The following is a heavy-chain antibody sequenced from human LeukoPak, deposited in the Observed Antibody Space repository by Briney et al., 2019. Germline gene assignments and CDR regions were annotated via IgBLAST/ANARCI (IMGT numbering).Heavy chain of an antibody. D-gene: IGHD3-22*01. CDR3: ARIPHYYDGSAYPDY. Sequence: PSETLSLTCAVSGGSISSSNWWSWVRQPPGKGLEWIGEIYHRGSTYYTPSLKSRVTISVDTSKNQFSLKLRSVTAADTAVYFCARIPHYYDGSAYPDYWGQGALVTVSS. J-gene: IGHJ4*02. CDR2: IYHRGST. V-gene: IGHV4-4*02. CDR1: GGSISSSNW.